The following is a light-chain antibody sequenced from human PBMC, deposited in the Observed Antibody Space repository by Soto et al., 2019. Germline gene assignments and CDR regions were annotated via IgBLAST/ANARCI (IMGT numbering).Light chain of an antibody. CDR1: SSDVGSYNS. CDR2: DVN. J-gene: IGLJ1*01. Sequence: QSALTQPASVSGSPGQSVAISCTGTSSDVGSYNSVSWYQQYPGKAPKLMIYDVNNRPSGISDRFSGSKSGNTASLTISGLQAEYEADYYCCSSTSSTSYVFGAGTKLTVL. V-gene: IGLV2-14*03. CDR3: CSSTSSTSYV.